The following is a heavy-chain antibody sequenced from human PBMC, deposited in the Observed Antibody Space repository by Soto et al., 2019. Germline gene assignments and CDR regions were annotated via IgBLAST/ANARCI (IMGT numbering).Heavy chain of an antibody. D-gene: IGHD3-10*01. Sequence: GGSLRLSCAASGFTFDDYAMHWVRQAPGKGLEWVSGISWNSGSIGYADSVKGRFTISRDNAKNSLYLQMNSLRAEDTALYYCAKATPTMVRGVTAIDAFDIWGQGTMVTVSS. CDR3: AKATPTMVRGVTAIDAFDI. V-gene: IGHV3-9*01. J-gene: IGHJ3*02. CDR1: GFTFDDYA. CDR2: ISWNSGSI.